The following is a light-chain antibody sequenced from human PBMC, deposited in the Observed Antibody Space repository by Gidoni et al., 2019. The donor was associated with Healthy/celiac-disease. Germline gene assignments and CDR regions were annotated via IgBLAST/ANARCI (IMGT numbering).Light chain of an antibody. Sequence: SSELTQDPAVSVALGQKFRITCQGDSLRSYYASWYQQKPGQAPVLVIYGKNNRPSGIPDRFSGSSSGNTASLTITGAQAEDEADYYCNSRESSGNLVVFGGGTKLTVL. CDR3: NSRESSGNLVV. CDR2: GKN. J-gene: IGLJ2*01. CDR1: SLRSYY. V-gene: IGLV3-19*01.